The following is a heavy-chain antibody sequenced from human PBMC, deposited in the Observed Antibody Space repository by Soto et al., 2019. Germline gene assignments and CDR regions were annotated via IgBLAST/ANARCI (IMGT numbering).Heavy chain of an antibody. Sequence: EVQLVESGGGLVQPGKSLRLSCAASGFTFDYYGMHWVGQAPGKGLVWVSRVLSDGTTTTYPDSVKGRFTISRDNARNTVSLQMSSLRAEDTAIYYCARGDRGGFDLWGPGTVVTVSS. CDR2: VLSDGTTT. V-gene: IGHV3-74*01. CDR3: ARGDRGGFDL. D-gene: IGHD3-10*01. J-gene: IGHJ3*01. CDR1: GFTFDYYG.